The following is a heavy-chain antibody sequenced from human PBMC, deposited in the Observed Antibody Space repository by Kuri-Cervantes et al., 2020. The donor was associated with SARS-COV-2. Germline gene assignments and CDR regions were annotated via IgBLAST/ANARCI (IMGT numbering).Heavy chain of an antibody. J-gene: IGHJ4*02. CDR1: GGSISSHY. Sequence: ESLKISCTVSGGSISSHYWSWIRQPPGKGLEWIGYVYDSGSTNYNPSLKSRVTISVDTSKNQFSLKLSSVTAADTAVYYCARQSMLSRSHEYWGQGTLVTCYS. CDR2: VYDSGST. V-gene: IGHV4-59*08. D-gene: IGHD3-16*01. CDR3: ARQSMLSRSHEY.